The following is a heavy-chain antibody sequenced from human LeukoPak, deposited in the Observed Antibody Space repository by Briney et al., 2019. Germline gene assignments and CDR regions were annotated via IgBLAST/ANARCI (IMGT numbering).Heavy chain of an antibody. CDR1: GGSMNNYY. D-gene: IGHD3-10*01. CDR3: ARGTGSLFY. J-gene: IGHJ4*01. CDR2: VFTSGNT. Sequence: SETLSLTCTVSGGSMNNYYWTWIRQPAGKALEWIGHVFTSGNTNYNPSLKGRVTISIETSKSQFSLNLNSVTAADTAVYYCARGTGSLFYWGHGILVTVSS. V-gene: IGHV4-4*07.